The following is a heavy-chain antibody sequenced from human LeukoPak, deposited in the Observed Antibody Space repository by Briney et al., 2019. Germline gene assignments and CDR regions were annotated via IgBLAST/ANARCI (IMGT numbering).Heavy chain of an antibody. CDR3: ASRRDGYNFGYFDY. CDR2: IIPIFGTA. D-gene: IGHD5-24*01. Sequence: SVKVSCKASGGTFSSYAISWVRQAPGQGLEWMGGIIPIFGTANYAQKFQGRVTITADESTSTAYMELSSLRSEDTAVYYCASRRDGYNFGYFDYWGQGTLVTVPS. V-gene: IGHV1-69*13. CDR1: GGTFSSYA. J-gene: IGHJ4*02.